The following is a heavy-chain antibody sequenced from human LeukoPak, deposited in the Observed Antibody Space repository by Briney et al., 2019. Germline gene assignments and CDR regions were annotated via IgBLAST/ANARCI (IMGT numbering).Heavy chain of an antibody. CDR1: GVSISSGDYH. V-gene: IGHV4-30-4*01. Sequence: SETLSLTCTVSGVSISSGDYHWHWIRQPPGRGLESIGYISYSGNTYYNPSLKSRLTISLDTSRSQISLRLSSVTAADTAVYYCAREKVPENNYYYGMDVWGQGTTVTVSS. CDR2: ISYSGNT. J-gene: IGHJ6*02. D-gene: IGHD2-2*01. CDR3: AREKVPENNYYYGMDV.